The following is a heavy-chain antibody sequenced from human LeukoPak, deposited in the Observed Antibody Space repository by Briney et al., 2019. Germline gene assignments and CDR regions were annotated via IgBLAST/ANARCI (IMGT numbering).Heavy chain of an antibody. CDR1: GGSFSGYY. D-gene: IGHD2-2*03. CDR2: INDSGST. Sequence: SETLSLTCAVYGGSFSGYYWSWIRQPPGKGLEWIGEINDSGSTNYNPSLKSRVTISVDTSKNQFSLKLSSVTAADTAVYYCARQLDRGYFDYWGQGTLVTVSS. V-gene: IGHV4-34*01. CDR3: ARQLDRGYFDY. J-gene: IGHJ4*02.